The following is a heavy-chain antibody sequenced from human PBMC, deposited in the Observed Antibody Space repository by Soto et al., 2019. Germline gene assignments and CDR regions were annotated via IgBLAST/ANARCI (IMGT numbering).Heavy chain of an antibody. CDR3: ARTGYDYSYYYYYGMDV. V-gene: IGHV1-8*01. Sequence: ASVKVSCKASGYTFTSYDINWVRQATGQGLEWMGWMNPNSGNTGYAQKFQGRVTMTRNTSISTAYMELSSLRSEDMAVYYCARTGYDYSYYYYYGMDVWGQGTTVTVSS. D-gene: IGHD4-4*01. CDR2: MNPNSGNT. CDR1: GYTFTSYD. J-gene: IGHJ6*02.